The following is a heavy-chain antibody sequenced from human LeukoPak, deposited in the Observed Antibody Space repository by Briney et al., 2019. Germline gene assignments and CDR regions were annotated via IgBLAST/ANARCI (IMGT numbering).Heavy chain of an antibody. CDR1: GFTFSSSA. CDR2: INPSGDDT. D-gene: IGHD2-15*01. J-gene: IGHJ4*02. CDR3: ARQRGYCSSGSCYLFDY. V-gene: IGHV3-23*01. Sequence: PGGSLRLSCAASGFTFSSSAMSWVRQAPGKGLEWVSAINPSGDDTYYAESVRGRFTISRDNSKNTVYLQMNSLRAEDTAAYYCARQRGYCSSGSCYLFDYWGQGTLVTVSS.